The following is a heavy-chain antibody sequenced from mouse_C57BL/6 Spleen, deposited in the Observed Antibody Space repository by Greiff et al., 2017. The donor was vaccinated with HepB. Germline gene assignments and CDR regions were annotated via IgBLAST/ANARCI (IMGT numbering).Heavy chain of an antibody. CDR1: GYTFTSYW. D-gene: IGHD2-5*01. CDR2: IHPNSGST. V-gene: IGHV1-64*01. J-gene: IGHJ3*01. Sequence: QVQLKQPGAELVKPGASVKLSCKASGYTFTSYWMHRVKQRPGQGLEWIGMIHPNSGSTNYNEKFKSKATLTVDKSSSTAYMQLSSLTSEDSAVYYCARFYYSNTWFAYWGQGTLVTVSA. CDR3: ARFYYSNTWFAY.